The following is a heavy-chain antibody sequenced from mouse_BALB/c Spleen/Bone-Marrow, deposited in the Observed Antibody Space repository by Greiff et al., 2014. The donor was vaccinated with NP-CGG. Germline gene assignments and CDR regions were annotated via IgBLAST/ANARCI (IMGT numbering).Heavy chain of an antibody. CDR1: GFNIKDYY. Sequence: EVQLQQSGAEIVRPGALVKLSCKASGFNIKDYYMQWVEQRPEQGLEWIGWIDPENGNTIYDRKFQGKASITADTSSNTAYLQLSSLTSEDTAVYYCARGDGYAMDYWGQGTSVTVSS. J-gene: IGHJ4*01. CDR3: ARGDGYAMDY. V-gene: IGHV14-1*02. CDR2: IDPENGNT.